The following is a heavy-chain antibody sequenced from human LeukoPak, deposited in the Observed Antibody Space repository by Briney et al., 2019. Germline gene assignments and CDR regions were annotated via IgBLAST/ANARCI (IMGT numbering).Heavy chain of an antibody. CDR1: GYTFTSYD. CDR2: MNPNSGNT. V-gene: IGHV1-8*01. CDR3: AREGYCSSTSCYRHFDY. D-gene: IGHD2-2*01. Sequence: ASVKVSCKASGYTFTSYDINWVRQATGQGLEWMGWMNPNSGNTGYAQKFQGRVTMTRNTSISTAYMELSSLRSEDTAVYYCAREGYCSSTSCYRHFDYWGQGTLVTVSS. J-gene: IGHJ4*02.